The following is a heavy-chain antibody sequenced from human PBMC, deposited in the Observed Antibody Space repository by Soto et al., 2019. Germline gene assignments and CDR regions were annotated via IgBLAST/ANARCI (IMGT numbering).Heavy chain of an antibody. CDR3: ARQGTSSSYYFDY. CDR2: IYYSGST. J-gene: IGHJ4*02. V-gene: IGHV4-39*01. D-gene: IGHD6-6*01. CDR1: GGSISSSSYY. Sequence: SETLSLTCTVSGGSISSSSYYWGWIRQPPGKGLEWIGSIYYSGSTYYNPSLKSRVTISVDTSKNQFSLKRSSVTAADTAVYYCARQGTSSSYYFDYWGQGTLVTVSS.